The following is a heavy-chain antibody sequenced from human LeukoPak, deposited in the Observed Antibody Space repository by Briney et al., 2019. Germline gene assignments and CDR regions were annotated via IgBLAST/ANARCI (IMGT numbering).Heavy chain of an antibody. CDR3: ASDTGDYSY. V-gene: IGHV3-64*01. J-gene: IGHJ4*02. D-gene: IGHD3-10*01. Sequence: PGGSLRLSCAASGFTFSSYAMHWVRQAPRKGLEFVSAISRNVGSTVYANSVKGRFTISRDNSINTLYPQMGSLRAEDMAVYYCASDTGDYSYWGQGTLVTVSS. CDR1: GFTFSSYA. CDR2: ISRNVGST.